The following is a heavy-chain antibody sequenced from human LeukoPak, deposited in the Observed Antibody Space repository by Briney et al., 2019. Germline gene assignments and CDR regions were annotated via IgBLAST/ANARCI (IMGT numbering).Heavy chain of an antibody. CDR2: MNGEGTTI. CDR3: ATARNFRFEH. CDR1: GLTFRTTW. Sequence: QPGGSLRLSCATSGLTFRTTWMHWVRQAPGKGLMWVSRMNGEGTTIDYADSVKGRFTVSRDYAKNTLFLQMNNLRTEDTALYFCATARNFRFEHWGQGSLVIVSA. J-gene: IGHJ1*01. D-gene: IGHD1-7*01. V-gene: IGHV3-74*01.